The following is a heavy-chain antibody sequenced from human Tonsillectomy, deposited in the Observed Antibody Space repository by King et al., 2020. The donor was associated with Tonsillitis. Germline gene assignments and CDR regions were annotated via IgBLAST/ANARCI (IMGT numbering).Heavy chain of an antibody. J-gene: IGHJ5*02. CDR2: IYTSGST. V-gene: IGHV4-61*02. CDR1: GGSISSDIYY. CDR3: AREYYHFSVDP. D-gene: IGHD3-3*01. Sequence: QLQESGPGLVKPSQTLSLTCTVSGGSISSDIYYWNWIRQPAGKGLEWIGRIYTSGSTNYNPSLKSRVTISVDTSKNHFSLRLSSVTAADTAVYYWAREYYHFSVDPWGQGTLVTVSS.